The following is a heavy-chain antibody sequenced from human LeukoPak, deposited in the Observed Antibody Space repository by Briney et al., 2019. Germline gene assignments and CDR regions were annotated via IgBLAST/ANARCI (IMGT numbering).Heavy chain of an antibody. D-gene: IGHD3-22*01. CDR2: INPNRGGT. CDR3: ARYYDSSGYYIRGYYYYGMDV. CDR1: GYTFTGYY. J-gene: IGHJ6*02. V-gene: IGHV1-2*02. Sequence: ASVKVSCEASGYTFTGYYIHWVRQAPGQGLGCMGWINPNRGGTNYAQKFQGRVTMTRDTSISTAYMELSRLRSDDTAVYYCARYYDSSGYYIRGYYYYGMDVWGQGTTVTVSS.